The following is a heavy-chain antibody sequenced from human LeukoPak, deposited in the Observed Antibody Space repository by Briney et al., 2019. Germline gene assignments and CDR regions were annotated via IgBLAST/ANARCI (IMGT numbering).Heavy chain of an antibody. J-gene: IGHJ6*03. D-gene: IGHD5-18*01. CDR3: ARTGGGYSYGQHRYYYYYMDV. V-gene: IGHV3-20*04. Sequence: GGSLRLSCAASGFTFDDYGMSWVRQAPGKGLEWVSGINWNGGSTGYAGSVKGRFTISRDNAKNSLYLQMNSLRAEDTALYYCARTGGGYSYGQHRYYYYYMDVWGKGTTVTVSS. CDR2: INWNGGST. CDR1: GFTFDDYG.